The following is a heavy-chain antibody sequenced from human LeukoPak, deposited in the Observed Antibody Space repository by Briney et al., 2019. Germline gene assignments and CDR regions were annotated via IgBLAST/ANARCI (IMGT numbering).Heavy chain of an antibody. CDR2: ISSSGSTI. Sequence: GGSLRLSCAASGFTFSSYEMNWVRQAPGKGLEWVSYISSSGSTIYYADSVKGRFTISRDNAKNSLYLQMNSLRAEDAAVYYCARNYRGGDYWGQGTPVTVSS. J-gene: IGHJ4*02. CDR3: ARNYRGGDY. V-gene: IGHV3-48*03. D-gene: IGHD1-7*01. CDR1: GFTFSSYE.